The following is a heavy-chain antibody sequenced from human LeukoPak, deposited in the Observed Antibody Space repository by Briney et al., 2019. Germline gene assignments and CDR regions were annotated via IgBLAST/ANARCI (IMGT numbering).Heavy chain of an antibody. J-gene: IGHJ3*02. D-gene: IGHD3-10*01. CDR3: TRDGEYYYGSGSSNI. CDR2: IRSKAYGGTT. V-gene: IGHV3-49*03. Sequence: GGSLRLSCTASGFTLGDYAMSWFRQAPGKGLEWVGFIRSKAYGGTTEYAASVKGRFTISRDDSKSIAYLQMNSLKTEDTAVYYCTRDGEYYYGSGSSNIWGQGTMVTVSS. CDR1: GFTLGDYA.